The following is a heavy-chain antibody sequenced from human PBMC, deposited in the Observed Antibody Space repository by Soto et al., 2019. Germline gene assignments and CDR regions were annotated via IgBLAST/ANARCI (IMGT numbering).Heavy chain of an antibody. CDR1: GYAFTTYG. D-gene: IGHD1-1*01. CDR2: ISAHNGNT. V-gene: IGHV1-18*01. Sequence: QVHLVQSGAEVKKPGASVKVSCKGSGYAFTTYGITWVRQAPGQGLEWMGWISAHNGNTNYAQKLQGRVTVTRDTSTSTAYMELRSLRSDDTAVCYCARGRYGDYWRQGALVTVSS. CDR3: ARGRYGDY. J-gene: IGHJ4*02.